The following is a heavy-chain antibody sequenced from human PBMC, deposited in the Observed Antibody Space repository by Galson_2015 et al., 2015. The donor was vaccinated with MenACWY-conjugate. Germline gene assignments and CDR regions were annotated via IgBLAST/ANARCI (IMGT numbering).Heavy chain of an antibody. Sequence: SVKVSCKASGYTFTRYGMHWVRQAPGQRLEWMGWINTGSGHTKYSQKFQGRLTITTDTSTNTGYMELSSLRSDDTAVYYCARDRIVVVAENYFDNWGQGTPVTVSS. V-gene: IGHV1-3*04. D-gene: IGHD2-21*01. CDR1: GYTFTRYG. CDR3: ARDRIVVVAENYFDN. J-gene: IGHJ4*02. CDR2: INTGSGHT.